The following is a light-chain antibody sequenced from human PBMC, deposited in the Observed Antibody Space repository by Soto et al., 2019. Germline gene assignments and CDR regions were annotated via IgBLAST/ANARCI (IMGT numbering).Light chain of an antibody. CDR1: QSISGW. CDR2: AAS. Sequence: DIQMTPSPSTLSGSVGDRVTITCRASQSISGWLAWYQQTPGKAPKLLIYAASTLQSGVPSRFSGSGSGTDFTLTISCLQSEDFATYYCQQYYSYPPWTFGQGTKVDIK. CDR3: QQYYSYPPWT. V-gene: IGKV1-5*01. J-gene: IGKJ1*01.